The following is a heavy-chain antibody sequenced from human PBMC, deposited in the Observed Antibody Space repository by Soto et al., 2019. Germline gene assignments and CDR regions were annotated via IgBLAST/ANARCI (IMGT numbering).Heavy chain of an antibody. D-gene: IGHD6-6*01. V-gene: IGHV4-61*01. CDR2: IYYSGST. CDR3: ARGQEYSSPTTRL. Sequence: SETLSLTCTVSGFSVSSGSYYWSWIRQPPGKGLEWIGYIYYSGSTNYSPSLKSRVTISVDTSKNQCSLKLSSVTAADTAVYYCARGQEYSSPTTRLWGQGTLVTVSS. J-gene: IGHJ4*02. CDR1: GFSVSSGSYY.